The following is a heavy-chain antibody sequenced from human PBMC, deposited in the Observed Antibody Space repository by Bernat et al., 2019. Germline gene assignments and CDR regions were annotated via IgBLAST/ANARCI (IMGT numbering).Heavy chain of an antibody. CDR2: INSDGPMI. CDR3: AKMAYYDSSGYYGYLQH. V-gene: IGHV3-74*01. Sequence: VLLVESRGGLVQPGGSLRLSCVGSGFPFSNYWMTWVRQAPGKGPVWVSRINSDGPMIDYGDSVKGRFTISRDNAKNTLYLQMNSLRDDDTAVYYCAKMAYYDSSGYYGYLQHWGQGTLVTVSS. J-gene: IGHJ1*01. D-gene: IGHD3-22*01. CDR1: GFPFSNYW.